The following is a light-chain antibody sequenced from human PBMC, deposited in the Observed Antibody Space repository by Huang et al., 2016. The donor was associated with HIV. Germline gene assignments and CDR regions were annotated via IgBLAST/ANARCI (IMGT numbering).Light chain of an antibody. V-gene: IGKV3-11*01. CDR2: DAS. CDR3: QQRSSWPLT. Sequence: EIVLTQSPVTLSMSPGQRATLSCRASQTINTYLAWYQQKPGQAPRLLIYDASNRATGIPARFSGSGSRTDFTLTISSLEPDDFVVYFCQQRSSWPLTFGGGTTIEIK. J-gene: IGKJ4*01. CDR1: QTINTY.